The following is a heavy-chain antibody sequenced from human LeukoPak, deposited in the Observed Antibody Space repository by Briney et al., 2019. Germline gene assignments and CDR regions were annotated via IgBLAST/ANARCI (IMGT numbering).Heavy chain of an antibody. J-gene: IGHJ4*02. CDR2: ITGAGSST. V-gene: IGHV3-23*01. D-gene: IGHD5-18*01. Sequence: GGSLRLSCAASGFTFKSYGMTWVRQVPGKGLEWVSSITGAGSSTKYADSVNGRFTISRDNSKNTLSLQMTGLRAEDTAVYYCARKAAVAMDLDYWGQGTLVTVSS. CDR3: ARKAAVAMDLDY. CDR1: GFTFKSYG.